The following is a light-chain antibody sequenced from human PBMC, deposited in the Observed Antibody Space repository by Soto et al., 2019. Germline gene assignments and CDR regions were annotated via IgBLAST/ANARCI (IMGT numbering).Light chain of an antibody. V-gene: IGKV3-20*01. J-gene: IGKJ5*01. CDR2: GAS. Sequence: EIVLTQSPGTLSLSPCERSTLSLRASQSVSSSYLAWYQQKPGQAPRLLIYGASSRATGIPDRFSGSGSGTDFTLTISRLEPEDFAVYFCQHYGSSPPVTFGQGTRLEIK. CDR1: QSVSSSY. CDR3: QHYGSSPPVT.